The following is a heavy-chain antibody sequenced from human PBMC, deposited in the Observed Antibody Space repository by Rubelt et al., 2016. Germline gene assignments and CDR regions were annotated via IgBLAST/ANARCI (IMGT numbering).Heavy chain of an antibody. CDR1: GGSISSYY. D-gene: IGHD2-15*01. Sequence: QVQLQESGPGLVKPSETLSLTCTVSGGSISSYYWSWIRQPPGKRLEWIGYIYHSGSTNYSPSLKGRITMSVDTSTNQFSLKLSSWTAADTASYYCARDLVACSSGTCYSKGFDIWGQGTVVTVSS. CDR2: IYHSGST. CDR3: ARDLVACSSGTCYSKGFDI. J-gene: IGHJ3*02. V-gene: IGHV4-59*01.